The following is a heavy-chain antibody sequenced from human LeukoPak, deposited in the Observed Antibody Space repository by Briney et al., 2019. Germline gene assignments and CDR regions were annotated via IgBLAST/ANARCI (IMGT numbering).Heavy chain of an antibody. J-gene: IGHJ3*02. V-gene: IGHV4-4*07. CDR3: ARESWGACSTSCYSSAFDI. D-gene: IGHD2-2*02. CDR1: GGSISSYY. CDR2: IYTTGST. Sequence: SETLSLTCTVSGGSISSYYWSWIRQPAGKGLEWIGRIYTTGSTNYNPSLKSRVTISVDTPKNQYSLKLSSVTAADPAVYYWARESWGACSTSCYSSAFDIWGQGTMVTVSS.